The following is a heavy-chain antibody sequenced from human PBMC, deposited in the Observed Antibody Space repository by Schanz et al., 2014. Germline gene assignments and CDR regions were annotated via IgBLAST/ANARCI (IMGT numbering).Heavy chain of an antibody. J-gene: IGHJ3*01. CDR2: ISSSSMYI. D-gene: IGHD2-21*02. CDR1: GFSFSTYG. CDR3: AKDNKSDLSSPRHDAFDV. V-gene: IGHV3-21*01. Sequence: EVQLVESGGGLVKPGGSLRLSCAASGFSFSTYGMTWVRQAPGKGLEWVSSISSSSMYIYQADSVKGRFTISRDNGKKSLYLQRTTVRAEDTAVYFCAKDNKSDLSSPRHDAFDVWGQGTVXTVSS.